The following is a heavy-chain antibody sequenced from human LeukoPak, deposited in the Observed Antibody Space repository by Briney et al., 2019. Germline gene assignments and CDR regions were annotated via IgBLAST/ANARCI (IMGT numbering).Heavy chain of an antibody. J-gene: IGHJ4*02. D-gene: IGHD6-13*01. Sequence: SETLSLTCAVYGGSFSGYYRSWIRQPPGKGLEWIGEINHSGSTNYNPSLKSRVTISVDTSKNQFSLKLSSVTAADTAVYYCARGQYSSSWYRYWGQGTLVTVSS. CDR1: GGSFSGYY. V-gene: IGHV4-34*01. CDR3: ARGQYSSSWYRY. CDR2: INHSGST.